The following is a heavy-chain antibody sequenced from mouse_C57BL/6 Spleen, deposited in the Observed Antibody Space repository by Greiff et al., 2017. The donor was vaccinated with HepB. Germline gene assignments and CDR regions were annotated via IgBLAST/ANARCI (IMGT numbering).Heavy chain of an antibody. J-gene: IGHJ4*01. D-gene: IGHD4-1*01. Sequence: VKLMESGAELVRPGASVTLSCKASGYTFTDYEMHWVKQTPVHGLEWIGAIDPETGGTAYNQKFKGKAILTADKSSSTAYMELRSLTSEDSAVYYCTRWTGTRAMDYWGQGTSVTVSS. CDR1: GYTFTDYE. CDR2: IDPETGGT. CDR3: TRWTGTRAMDY. V-gene: IGHV1-15*01.